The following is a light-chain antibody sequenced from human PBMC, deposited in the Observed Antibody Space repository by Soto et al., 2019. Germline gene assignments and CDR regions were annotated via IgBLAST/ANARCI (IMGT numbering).Light chain of an antibody. CDR3: SSYTSSNNYV. Sequence: QSALTQPPSVSGSPGXXXXISCTGTSSDVGSYNRVSWYQQPLGTAPKLMIYEVSNRPSGVPDRFSGSKSGNTASLTISGLQAEDEADYYCSSYTSSNNYVFGTGTKLTVL. CDR2: EVS. CDR1: SSDVGSYNR. V-gene: IGLV2-18*02. J-gene: IGLJ1*01.